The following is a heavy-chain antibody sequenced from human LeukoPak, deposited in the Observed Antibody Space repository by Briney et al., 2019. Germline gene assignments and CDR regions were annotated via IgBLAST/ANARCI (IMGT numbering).Heavy chain of an antibody. Sequence: SVKVSCKASGGTFSSYTISWVRQAPGQGLEWMGRIIPILGIANYAQKFQGRVTITADKSTSTAYMELSSLRSEDTAVYYCASVVPAAIDDTFDIWGQGTMVTVSS. CDR3: ASVVPAAIDDTFDI. J-gene: IGHJ3*02. CDR1: GGTFSSYT. CDR2: IIPILGIA. D-gene: IGHD2-2*01. V-gene: IGHV1-69*02.